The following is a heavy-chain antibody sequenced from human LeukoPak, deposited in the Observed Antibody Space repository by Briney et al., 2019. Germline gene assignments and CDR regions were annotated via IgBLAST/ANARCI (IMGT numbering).Heavy chain of an antibody. CDR2: INHSGST. Sequence: SQTLPLTCTVSGGSLSSGSYYWSWIRQPPGKGLEWIGEINHSGSTNYNPSLKSRVTISVDTSKNQFSLKLSSVTAADTAVYYCARQDDSIDYWGEGTLVTVSS. V-gene: IGHV4-39*01. D-gene: IGHD1-1*01. J-gene: IGHJ4*02. CDR3: ARQDDSIDY. CDR1: GGSLSSGSYY.